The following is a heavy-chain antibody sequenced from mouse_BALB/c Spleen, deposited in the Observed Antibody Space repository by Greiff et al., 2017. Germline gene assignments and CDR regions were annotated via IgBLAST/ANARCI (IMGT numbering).Heavy chain of an antibody. D-gene: IGHD2-4*01. CDR3: ARRKDYDYDWYFDV. CDR1: GYSITSDYA. J-gene: IGHJ1*01. V-gene: IGHV3-2*02. Sequence: EVKLVESGPGLVKPSQSLSLTCTVTGYSITSDYAWNWIRQFPGNKLEWMGYISYSGSTSYNPSLKSRISITRYTSKNQFFLQLNSVTTEDTATYYCARRKDYDYDWYFDVWGAGTTVTVSS. CDR2: ISYSGST.